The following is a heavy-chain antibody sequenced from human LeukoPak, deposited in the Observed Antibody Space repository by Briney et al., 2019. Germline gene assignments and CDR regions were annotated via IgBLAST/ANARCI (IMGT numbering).Heavy chain of an antibody. CDR2: VFDGKTT. V-gene: IGHV4-34*12. J-gene: IGHJ4*02. CDR1: GESLNYYY. Sequence: SETLSLTCAVYGESLNYYYWSWIRQSPEKGLEWIGEVFDGKTTNYNPSLKSRVTISAVTSSNQFSLNLKSVTAADTAVYYCASGAWAARLHSWAQGTLVIVSS. CDR3: ASGAWAARLHS. D-gene: IGHD1-1*01.